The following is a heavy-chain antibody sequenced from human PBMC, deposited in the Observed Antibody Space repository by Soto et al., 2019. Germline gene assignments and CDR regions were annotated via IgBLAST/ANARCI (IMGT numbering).Heavy chain of an antibody. D-gene: IGHD5-12*01. CDR1: GFTFSSSA. J-gene: IGHJ4*02. Sequence: QVQLVESGGGVVQPGRSLRLSCAASGFTFSSSAMDWVRQAPGKGLEWVAVISYDGRNKYYADSVKGRFSISRDNSKNTLYLQMNSLRAEDTAVYYCARDRETRWLQLDYWGQGTLVTVSS. V-gene: IGHV3-30*04. CDR3: ARDRETRWLQLDY. CDR2: ISYDGRNK.